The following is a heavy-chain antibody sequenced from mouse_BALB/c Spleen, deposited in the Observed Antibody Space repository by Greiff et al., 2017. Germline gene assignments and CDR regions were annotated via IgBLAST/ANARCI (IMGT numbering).Heavy chain of an antibody. CDR1: GYTFSSYW. CDR3: ARSGVGYPYAMDY. CDR2: ILPGSGST. D-gene: IGHD2-2*01. Sequence: QVQLQQSGAELMKPGASVKISCKATGYTFSSYWIEWVKQRPGHGLEWIGEILPGSGSTNYNEKLKGKATFTADTSSNTAYMQLSSLTSEDSAVYYCARSGVGYPYAMDYWGQGTSVTVSS. V-gene: IGHV1-9*01. J-gene: IGHJ4*01.